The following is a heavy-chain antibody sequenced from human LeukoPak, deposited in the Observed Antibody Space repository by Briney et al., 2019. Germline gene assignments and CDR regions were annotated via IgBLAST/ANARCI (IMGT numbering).Heavy chain of an antibody. D-gene: IGHD5-18*01. CDR1: GFTFGDYA. V-gene: IGHV3-49*03. CDR3: TRGQLGPLDY. Sequence: GGSLRLSCTASGFTFGDYAMGWFRQAPGKGLEWVGLIRSKGSGGTTEYAASVKGRFTISRDDSKSIAYLQMNSLRTEDTAVYYCTRGQLGPLDYWGQGTLVTVSS. CDR2: IRSKGSGGTT. J-gene: IGHJ4*02.